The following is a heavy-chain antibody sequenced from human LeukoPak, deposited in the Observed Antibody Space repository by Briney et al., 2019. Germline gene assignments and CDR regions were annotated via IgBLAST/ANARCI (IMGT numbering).Heavy chain of an antibody. D-gene: IGHD3-10*01. V-gene: IGHV3-21*01. Sequence: PGGSLRLSCAASGFTFSSYSMNWVRQAPGKGLEWVSSISSSSSYIYYADSVKGRFTISRDSAKNSLYLQMNSLRAEDTAVYYCARDKYGSGSYYFNWFDPWGQGTLVTVSS. J-gene: IGHJ5*02. CDR3: ARDKYGSGSYYFNWFDP. CDR1: GFTFSSYS. CDR2: ISSSSSYI.